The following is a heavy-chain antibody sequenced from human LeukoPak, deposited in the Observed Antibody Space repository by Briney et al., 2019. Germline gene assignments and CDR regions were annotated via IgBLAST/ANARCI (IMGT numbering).Heavy chain of an antibody. J-gene: IGHJ5*02. CDR2: ISSNGGST. V-gene: IGHV3-64*01. CDR1: GFTFSSYA. D-gene: IGHD3-3*01. Sequence: GGSLRLSCAASGFTFSSYAMHWVRQAPGKGLEYVSAISSNGGSTYYANSVKGRFTISRDNSKNTLYLQMGSLRAEDMAVYYCARDSLKGDFWSGYYNNWFDPWGQGTLVTVPS. CDR3: ARDSLKGDFWSGYYNNWFDP.